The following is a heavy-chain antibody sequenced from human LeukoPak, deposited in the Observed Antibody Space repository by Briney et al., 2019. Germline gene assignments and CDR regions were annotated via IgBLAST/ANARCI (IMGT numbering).Heavy chain of an antibody. Sequence: LRLSCAASGFTLDDYAMHWVRPAPGKGVNWVANIKQEGSEKHYVDSVKGRFTISRDNANDSLYLQMNSLRAEDTAVYYCATQVTSLHAFDIWGQGTMVTVSS. CDR1: GFTLDDYA. CDR3: ATQVTSLHAFDI. D-gene: IGHD4-17*01. J-gene: IGHJ3*02. CDR2: IKQEGSEK. V-gene: IGHV3-7*01.